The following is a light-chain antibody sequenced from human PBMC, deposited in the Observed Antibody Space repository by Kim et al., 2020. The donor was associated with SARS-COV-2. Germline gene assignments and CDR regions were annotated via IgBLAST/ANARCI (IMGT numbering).Light chain of an antibody. CDR1: NIGSQR. CDR2: YNS. J-gene: IGLJ3*02. V-gene: IGLV3-21*04. CDR3: QVWDRGSDHWV. Sequence: SYELTQPPSVSVAPGKAASITCGGNNIGSQRVHWYQQKPGQAPVLVIYYNSDRPSGIPERFSGSNSGNTATLTISRIEAGDEADYYCQVWDRGSDHWVFGGGTQLTVL.